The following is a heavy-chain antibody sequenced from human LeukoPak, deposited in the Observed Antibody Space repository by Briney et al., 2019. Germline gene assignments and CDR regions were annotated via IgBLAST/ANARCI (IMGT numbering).Heavy chain of an antibody. Sequence: GGSLRLSCAASGLTFSSYAMSWVRQAPGKGLEWVSVVYSGGSTYYADSVKGRFTISRDNSQNTLYLQMNSLRAEDTAVYYCARGGYSSGWYRDWGQGTLVTVSS. CDR2: VYSGGST. CDR1: GLTFSSYA. J-gene: IGHJ4*02. V-gene: IGHV3-53*01. CDR3: ARGGYSSGWYRD. D-gene: IGHD6-19*01.